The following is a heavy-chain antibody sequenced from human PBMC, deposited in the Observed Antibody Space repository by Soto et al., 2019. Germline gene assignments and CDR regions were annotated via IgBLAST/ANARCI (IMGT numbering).Heavy chain of an antibody. J-gene: IGHJ3*01. V-gene: IGHV4-4*02. CDR1: GGTISSSNW. CDR3: ARSLGVRGV. Sequence: QVQLQESGPGLVKPSWTLSLTCAVSGGTISSSNWWSWVRQPPGKGLEWIGEISHSGITNNNPSLTSRATISVDKYKNQFSPKLSSVNAADTAVYYCARSLGVRGVWGQGTMVTVSS. CDR2: ISHSGIT. D-gene: IGHD3-10*01.